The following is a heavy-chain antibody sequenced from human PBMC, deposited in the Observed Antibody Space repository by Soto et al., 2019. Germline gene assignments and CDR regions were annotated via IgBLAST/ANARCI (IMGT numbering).Heavy chain of an antibody. CDR2: ISSSSSYI. D-gene: IGHD6-13*01. Sequence: GGSLRLSCAASGFTFSSYSMNWVRQAPGKGLEWVSSISSSSSYIYYADSVKGRFTISRDNAKNSLYLQMNSLRAEDTAVYYCARDLSSSWFPGAFDIWGQGTMVTVSS. V-gene: IGHV3-21*01. CDR3: ARDLSSSWFPGAFDI. CDR1: GFTFSSYS. J-gene: IGHJ3*02.